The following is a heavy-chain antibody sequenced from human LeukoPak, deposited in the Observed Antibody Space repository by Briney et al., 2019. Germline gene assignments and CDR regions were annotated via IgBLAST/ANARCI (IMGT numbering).Heavy chain of an antibody. CDR1: GGTFSSYA. V-gene: IGHV1-69*01. CDR3: ARGIQLWLNWFDP. J-gene: IGHJ5*02. D-gene: IGHD5-18*01. CDR2: IIPIFGTA. Sequence: ASVKVSCKASGGTFSSYAISWVRQAPGQGLEWMGGIIPIFGTANYAQKFQGRVTITADESTSTAYMELSSLRSEDTAVYYCARGIQLWLNWFDPWGQGTLVTVSS.